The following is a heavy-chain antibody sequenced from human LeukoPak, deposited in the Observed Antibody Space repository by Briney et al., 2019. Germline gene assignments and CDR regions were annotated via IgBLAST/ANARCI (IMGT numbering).Heavy chain of an antibody. D-gene: IGHD1-26*01. CDR2: ISWDGGST. V-gene: IGHV3-43*01. CDR3: AKVGGSYSFDGTDY. CDR1: GFTFDDYT. J-gene: IGHJ4*02. Sequence: GGSLRLSCAASGFTFDDYTMHWVRQAPGKGLEWVSLISWDGGSTYYADSVKGRFTISRDNSKNSLYLQMNSLRTEDTALYYCAKVGGSYSFDGTDYWGQGTLVTVSS.